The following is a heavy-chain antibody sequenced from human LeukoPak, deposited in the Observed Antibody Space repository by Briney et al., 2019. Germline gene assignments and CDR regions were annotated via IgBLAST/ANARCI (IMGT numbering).Heavy chain of an antibody. V-gene: IGHV3-11*01. Sequence: PGGSLRLSCAASGFTFSDYYMSWIRQAPGKGLEWVSYISSSGSTIYNADSVKGRLTVSRDNAKNSLFLQMNSLRAEGTAVYYCARIRGSLLYGMDVWGQGTTVTVSS. J-gene: IGHJ6*02. D-gene: IGHD2-15*01. CDR1: GFTFSDYY. CDR2: ISSSGSTI. CDR3: ARIRGSLLYGMDV.